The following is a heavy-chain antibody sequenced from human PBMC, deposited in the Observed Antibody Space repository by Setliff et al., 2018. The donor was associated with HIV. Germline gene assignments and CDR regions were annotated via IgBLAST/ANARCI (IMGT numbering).Heavy chain of an antibody. CDR1: GYTLTELS. CDR2: FDPEDGET. V-gene: IGHV1-24*01. CDR3: ATETYEWFGELGDAFDI. J-gene: IGHJ3*02. Sequence: ASVKVSCKVSGYTLTELSMHWVRQAPGKGLEWMGGFDPEDGETIYAQKFQGRVTMTEDTSTDTAYMELSSLRSEDTAVYYCATETYEWFGELGDAFDIWGQGTMVTVSS. D-gene: IGHD3-10*01.